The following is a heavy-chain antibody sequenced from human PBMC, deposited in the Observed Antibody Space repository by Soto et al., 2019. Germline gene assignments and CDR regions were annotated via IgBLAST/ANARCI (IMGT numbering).Heavy chain of an antibody. D-gene: IGHD5-12*01. CDR3: ARDILVATTNYYFDY. CDR1: GGTLSSYT. J-gene: IGHJ4*02. CDR2: IIPILGIA. Sequence: GASVKVSCKASGGTLSSYTISWVRQAPGQGLEWMGRIIPILGIANYAQKFQGRVTITADKSTSTAYMELSSLRSEDTAVYYCARDILVATTNYYFDYWGQGTLVTVSS. V-gene: IGHV1-69*04.